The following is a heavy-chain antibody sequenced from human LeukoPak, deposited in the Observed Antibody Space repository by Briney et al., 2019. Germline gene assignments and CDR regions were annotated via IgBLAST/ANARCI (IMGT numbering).Heavy chain of an antibody. CDR1: GGSISSYY. CDR2: IYYSGYT. V-gene: IGHV4-59*08. CDR3: ARGPGSYNLNYIGYYFDY. Sequence: SETLSLTCTVSGGSISSYYWSWIRQPPGKGLKWIGHIYYSGYTTNSPSLRSRVTISVDTSKNQFSLKLTSVTAADTAVYYCARGPGSYNLNYIGYYFDYWGQGALVTVSS. J-gene: IGHJ4*02. D-gene: IGHD1-7*01.